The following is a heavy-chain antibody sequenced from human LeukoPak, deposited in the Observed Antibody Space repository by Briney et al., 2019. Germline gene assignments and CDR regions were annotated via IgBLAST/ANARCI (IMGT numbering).Heavy chain of an antibody. J-gene: IGHJ4*02. D-gene: IGHD3-22*01. CDR3: ARDTYDSSGYPYYLDY. Sequence: PSETLSLTCTVSGGSISSGGYYWSWIRQHPGKGLEWIRYIYYSGSTYYNPSLKSRVTISVDTSKNQFSLKLSSVTAADTAVYYCARDTYDSSGYPYYLDYWGQGTLVTVSS. V-gene: IGHV4-31*03. CDR1: GGSISSGGYY. CDR2: IYYSGST.